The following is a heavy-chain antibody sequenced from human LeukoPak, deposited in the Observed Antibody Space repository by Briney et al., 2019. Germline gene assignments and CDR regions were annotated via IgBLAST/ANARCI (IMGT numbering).Heavy chain of an antibody. V-gene: IGHV1-46*01. CDR3: AKGYDFWSGGIDY. Sequence: ASVKVSCKASGYTFTSYHIHWVRQAPGQGLEWMGIIKPTGGSTSYAQKFQGRVTMTRDTSTSTVYMELSSLISDDTAVYYCAKGYDFWSGGIDYWGQGTLVTVSS. CDR1: GYTFTSYH. CDR2: IKPTGGST. J-gene: IGHJ4*02. D-gene: IGHD3-3*01.